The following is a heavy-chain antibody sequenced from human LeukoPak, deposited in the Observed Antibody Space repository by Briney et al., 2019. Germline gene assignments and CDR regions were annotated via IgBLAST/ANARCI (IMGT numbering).Heavy chain of an antibody. CDR3: ARGDRRRPPSSIGWYSENIFDY. D-gene: IGHD6-13*01. CDR2: INPNSGGT. CDR1: GYTFTGYY. V-gene: IGHV1-2*02. Sequence: ASVKVSCKASGYTFTGYYIHWVRQAPGQGLEWMRWINPNSGGTKSAQKFQGRVTMTRDTSTSTVYMELSSLRSEDTAVYYCARGDRRRPPSSIGWYSENIFDYWGQGTLLTVSS. J-gene: IGHJ4*02.